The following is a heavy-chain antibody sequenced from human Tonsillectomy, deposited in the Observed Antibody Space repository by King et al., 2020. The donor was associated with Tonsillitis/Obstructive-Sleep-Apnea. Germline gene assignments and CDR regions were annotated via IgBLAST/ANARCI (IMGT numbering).Heavy chain of an antibody. Sequence: VQLQQWGAGLLKPSETLSLTCAVYGGSFSGYYWSWIRQPPGKGLEWIGEINHSGSTNYNPSLKSRVTISVETSKNQFSLKLSSVTAADTAVYYCARGHYDFGNWFDPWGQGTLVTVSS. D-gene: IGHD3-3*01. V-gene: IGHV4-34*01. CDR3: ARGHYDFGNWFDP. CDR2: INHSGST. CDR1: GGSFSGYY. J-gene: IGHJ5*02.